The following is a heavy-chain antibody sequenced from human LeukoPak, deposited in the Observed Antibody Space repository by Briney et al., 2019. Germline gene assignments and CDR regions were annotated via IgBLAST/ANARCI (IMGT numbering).Heavy chain of an antibody. D-gene: IGHD4-17*01. V-gene: IGHV4-34*01. CDR2: INHSGST. CDR1: GGSFSGYY. Sequence: SETLSLTCAVYGGSFSGYYWSWIRQPPGKGLEWIGEINHSGSTNYNPSLKSRVTISVDTSKNQFSLKLSSVTAADTAVYYCARHTIDYGDFFGYFDYWGQGTLVTVSS. J-gene: IGHJ4*02. CDR3: ARHTIDYGDFFGYFDY.